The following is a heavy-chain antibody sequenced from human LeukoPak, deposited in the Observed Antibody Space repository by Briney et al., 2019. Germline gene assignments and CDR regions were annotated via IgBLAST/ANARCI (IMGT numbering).Heavy chain of an antibody. CDR1: GFTFSSYD. D-gene: IGHD1-26*01. CDR3: ARERYPNTGIVGPTHFDY. J-gene: IGHJ4*01. CDR2: ISYDGSNK. V-gene: IGHV3-30-3*01. Sequence: PSGRSLRLSCAASGFTFSSYDMHWVRQAPGKGLEWVAVISYDGSNKYYADSVRGRFTISRDNSKNTLYLHMNSLRAEDTAVYYCARERYPNTGIVGPTHFDYSGHGALGT.